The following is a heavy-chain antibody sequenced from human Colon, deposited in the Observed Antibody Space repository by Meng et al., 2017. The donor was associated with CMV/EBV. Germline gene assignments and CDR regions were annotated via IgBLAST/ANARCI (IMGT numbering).Heavy chain of an antibody. V-gene: IGHV1-69*10. CDR3: ARERGITISGVISMDV. CDR1: GDFVRSDA. D-gene: IGHD3-3*01. J-gene: IGHJ6*02. Sequence: SVKVSCKASGDFVRSDAISWVRQAPGQGLEWMGGIIPGLNISNYAQTFQDRVTLSADKSTTTAYMELRRLRSEDTAVYYCARERGITISGVISMDVWGQGTTVTVSS. CDR2: IIPGLNIS.